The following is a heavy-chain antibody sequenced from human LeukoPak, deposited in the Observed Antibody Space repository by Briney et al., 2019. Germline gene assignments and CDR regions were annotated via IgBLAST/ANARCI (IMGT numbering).Heavy chain of an antibody. CDR2: ISASNGNT. Sequence: EASVKVSCKASGYTFTSYGISWVRQAPGQGLEWMGWISASNGNTNYAQKLQGRVTMTTDTSTSTSYMELRSLRSDGTAVYYCAREWDGSGYYAYWGEGTLVTVSS. CDR1: GYTFTSYG. J-gene: IGHJ4*02. V-gene: IGHV1-18*01. CDR3: AREWDGSGYYAY. D-gene: IGHD3-22*01.